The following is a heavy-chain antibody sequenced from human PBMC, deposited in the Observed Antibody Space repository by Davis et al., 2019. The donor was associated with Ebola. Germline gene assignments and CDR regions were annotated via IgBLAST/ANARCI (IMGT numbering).Heavy chain of an antibody. CDR2: ISYDGSNK. CDR1: GFISSHNG. V-gene: IGHV3-30*03. D-gene: IGHD1-26*01. CDR3: ARDLGEWELLGAFDI. Sequence: GESLKISCAASGFISSHNGMHWVRQAPGKGLEWVAVISYDGSNKYYADSVKGRFTISRDNSKNTMYLQMNSLRAEDTAVYYCARDLGEWELLGAFDIWGQGTMVTVSS. J-gene: IGHJ3*02.